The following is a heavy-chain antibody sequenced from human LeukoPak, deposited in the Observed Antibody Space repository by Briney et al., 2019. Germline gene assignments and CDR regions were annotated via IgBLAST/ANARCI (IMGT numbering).Heavy chain of an antibody. D-gene: IGHD1-26*01. V-gene: IGHV3-30*03. CDR3: ARDQVGATAMGY. CDR2: ISFDGNNE. CDR1: GFTFSTYG. J-gene: IGHJ4*02. Sequence: GGSLRLSCAASGFTFSTYGMHWVRQAPGKGLEWVAVISFDGNNEYYADSVKGRFTISRDNSKNTLYLQMNSLRAEDTAVYYCARDQVGATAMGYWGQGTLVTVSS.